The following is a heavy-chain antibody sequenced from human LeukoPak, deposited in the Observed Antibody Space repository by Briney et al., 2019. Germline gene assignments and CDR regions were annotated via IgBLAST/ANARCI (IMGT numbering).Heavy chain of an antibody. CDR3: ARGHHDYVWGSYRYTRGFDY. CDR2: IYYSGST. V-gene: IGHV4-59*12. D-gene: IGHD3-16*02. J-gene: IGHJ4*02. CDR1: GGSISSYY. Sequence: PSETLSLTCTVSGGSISSYYWSWIRQPPGKGLEWIGYIYYSGSTNYNPSLKSRVTISVDTSKNQFSLKLSSVTAADTAVYYCARGHHDYVWGSYRYTRGFDYWGQGTLVTVSS.